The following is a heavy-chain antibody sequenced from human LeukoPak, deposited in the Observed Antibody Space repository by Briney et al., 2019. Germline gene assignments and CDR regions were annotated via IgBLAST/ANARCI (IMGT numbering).Heavy chain of an antibody. J-gene: IGHJ6*02. D-gene: IGHD6-6*01. CDR2: ISSGSNYI. CDR1: GVTLSTYA. CDR3: ARDKAQDSVYYGMDV. Sequence: PGGSLRLSCAASGVTLSTYAMSWARQAPGKGLEWVSSISSGSNYIYYADSVKGRFTISRDNARTSLYLQMNSLRAEDTAVYYCARDKAQDSVYYGMDVWGQGTTVTVSS. V-gene: IGHV3-21*06.